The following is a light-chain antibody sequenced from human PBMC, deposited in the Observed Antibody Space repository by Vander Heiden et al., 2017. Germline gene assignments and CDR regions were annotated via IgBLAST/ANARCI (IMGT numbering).Light chain of an antibody. CDR1: QDIRHY. V-gene: IGKV1-27*01. Sequence: DIQMTQSPSALSASVGDSVTLTCRARQDIRHYLAWYQQKPGKTPKLLIFDASRLEQGAPSRFSGSGSGTDFTLTISRLQTEDVATYYCQKEDSVPWTFGQGTKVEIK. CDR2: DAS. CDR3: QKEDSVPWT. J-gene: IGKJ1*01.